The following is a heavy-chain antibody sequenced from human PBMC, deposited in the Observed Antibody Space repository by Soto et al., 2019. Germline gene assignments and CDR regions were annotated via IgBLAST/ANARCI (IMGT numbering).Heavy chain of an antibody. V-gene: IGHV4-34*01. Sequence: TLSLTCAVYGGSFSGYYWSWIRQAPGKGLEWIGEIDHSGYTNYNPSLKSRFTISLDTSNNQFSLELPSVTVADTALYFCATSVGSTWCGGLDVWGQGTLVTVSS. CDR3: ATSVGSTWCGGLDV. CDR2: IDHSGYT. CDR1: GGSFSGYY. D-gene: IGHD6-13*01. J-gene: IGHJ4*02.